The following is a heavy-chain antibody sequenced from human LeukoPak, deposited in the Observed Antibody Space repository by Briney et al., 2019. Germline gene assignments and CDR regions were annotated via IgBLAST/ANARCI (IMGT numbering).Heavy chain of an antibody. V-gene: IGHV4-59*08. CDR1: GGSISSYY. CDR3: ASPWPFNDAFDI. J-gene: IGHJ3*02. Sequence: SETLSLTCTVSGGSISSYYWSWIRQPPGKGLEWIGYIYYSGSTNYNPSLKSRVTISVDTSKNQFSLKLSSVTAADTAVYYCASPWPFNDAFDIWGQGTMVTVSS. CDR2: IYYSGST. D-gene: IGHD5-12*01.